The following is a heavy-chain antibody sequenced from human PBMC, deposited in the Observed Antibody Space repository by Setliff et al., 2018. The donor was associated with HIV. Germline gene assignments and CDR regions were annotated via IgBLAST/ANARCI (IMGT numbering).Heavy chain of an antibody. CDR3: ARGRNRNYVVYGMDV. V-gene: IGHV3-15*01. CDR1: GFTFAKAW. D-gene: IGHD1-7*01. CDR2: IKPTVDAGTT. Sequence: GGSLRLSCAASGFTFAKAWMTWVRQAPGRGLEWVGHIKPTVDAGTTYYAAPVKGRFTISRDDSRQTLFLQMSSLNTEDTAVYFCARGRNRNYVVYGMDVWGQGTTVTVSS. J-gene: IGHJ6*02.